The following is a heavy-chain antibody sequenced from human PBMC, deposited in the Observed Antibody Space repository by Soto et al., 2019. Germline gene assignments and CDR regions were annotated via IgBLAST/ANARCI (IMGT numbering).Heavy chain of an antibody. CDR2: INPGGGST. D-gene: IGHD6-19*01. CDR3: ALAVANPNSYYYYGMDV. V-gene: IGHV1-46*01. Sequence: QVQLVQSGAEVKKHGASVKVSCKASGYTFTSYYMHWVRQAPGQGLEWMGIINPGGGSTSYAQKFQGRVTMTRDTSTSTVYMELSSLRSEDTAVYYCALAVANPNSYYYYGMDVWGQGTTVTVSS. J-gene: IGHJ6*02. CDR1: GYTFTSYY.